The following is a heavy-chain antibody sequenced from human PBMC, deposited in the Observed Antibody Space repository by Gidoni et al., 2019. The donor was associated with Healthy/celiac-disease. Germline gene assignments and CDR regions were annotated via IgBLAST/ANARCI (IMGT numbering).Heavy chain of an antibody. CDR1: GGSISSYY. J-gene: IGHJ5*02. V-gene: IGHV4-59*01. CDR2: IYYSGST. Sequence: QVQLQESGPGLVKPSETLSLTCTVSGGSISSYYWSWIRQPPGKGLEWIGYIYYSGSTNYNPSLKSRVTISVDTSKNQFSLKLSSVTAADTAVYYCARAHSSGQSNWFDPWGQGTLVTVSS. D-gene: IGHD6-19*01. CDR3: ARAHSSGQSNWFDP.